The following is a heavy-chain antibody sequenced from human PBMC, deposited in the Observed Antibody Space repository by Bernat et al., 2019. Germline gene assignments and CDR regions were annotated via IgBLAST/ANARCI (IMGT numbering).Heavy chain of an antibody. Sequence: QVQLVQSGAEVKKPVSSVKVSCKASGGTFSSDAISWVRQAPGQGLEWMGGIIPIFGTANYAQKFQGRVPITADESTSTAYMELSSLRSEDTAVYYFAHLSRYYDSSGYNYWGQGTLVTVSS. J-gene: IGHJ4*02. V-gene: IGHV1-69*01. D-gene: IGHD3-22*01. CDR2: IIPIFGTA. CDR1: GGTFSSDA. CDR3: AHLSRYYDSSGYNY.